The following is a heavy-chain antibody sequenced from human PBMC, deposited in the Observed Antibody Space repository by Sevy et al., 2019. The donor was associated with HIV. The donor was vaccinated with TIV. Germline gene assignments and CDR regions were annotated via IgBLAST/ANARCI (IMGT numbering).Heavy chain of an antibody. Sequence: ASVKVSCKASGGTFRSNAISWVRQAPGQGLEWMGGIIAVFGTTNYAQKFQGRVTVSADESRSTAYMELSSLRSEDTAVYYCARDKYYYVSGSFDYWGQGTQVTVSS. CDR1: GGTFRSNA. D-gene: IGHD3-10*01. V-gene: IGHV1-69*13. CDR2: IIAVFGTT. J-gene: IGHJ4*01. CDR3: ARDKYYYVSGSFDY.